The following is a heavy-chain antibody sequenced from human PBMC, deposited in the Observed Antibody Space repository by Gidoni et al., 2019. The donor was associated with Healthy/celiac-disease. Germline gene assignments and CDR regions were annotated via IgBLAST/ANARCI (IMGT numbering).Heavy chain of an antibody. D-gene: IGHD1-26*01. Sequence: EVQLVESGGGLVQPGRSLRLSCAASGFTFDDYAMHWVRQAPRKGLEWVSGISWNSGSIGYADSVKGRFTISRDNAKNSLYLQMNSLRAEDTALYYCAKGRWELDYWGQGTLVTVSS. CDR3: AKGRWELDY. V-gene: IGHV3-9*01. CDR2: ISWNSGSI. CDR1: GFTFDDYA. J-gene: IGHJ4*02.